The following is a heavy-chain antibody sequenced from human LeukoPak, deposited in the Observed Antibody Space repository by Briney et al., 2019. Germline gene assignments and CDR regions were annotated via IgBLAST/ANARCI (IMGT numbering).Heavy chain of an antibody. CDR3: ARDNWKDC. D-gene: IGHD1-20*01. CDR2: ISPGSTTI. J-gene: IGHJ4*02. V-gene: IGHV3-48*04. CDR1: GFTFSKYS. Sequence: SGGSLRLSCAASGFTFSKYSMTWVRQAPGKGLEWVSCISPGSTTIYYADSVKGRFTISRDNAKNSLYLQMSSLRVEDTAIYYCARDNWKDCWGQGTLVTVSS.